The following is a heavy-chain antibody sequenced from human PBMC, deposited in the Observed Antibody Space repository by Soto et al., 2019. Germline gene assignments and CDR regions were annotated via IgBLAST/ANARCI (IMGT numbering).Heavy chain of an antibody. CDR3: AKNPGYYYDSTVYHFDY. D-gene: IGHD3-22*01. J-gene: IGHJ4*02. CDR1: EFTFSNYA. CDR2: ISYGGGTT. Sequence: PGGSLRLSCAASEFTFSNYAMSWVRQAPGKGLEWVSAISYGGGTTYYADSVKGRFTISRDNSKNTLYLQMNSLRAEDTAVYYCAKNPGYYYDSTVYHFDYWGKGSLVTVAS. V-gene: IGHV3-23*01.